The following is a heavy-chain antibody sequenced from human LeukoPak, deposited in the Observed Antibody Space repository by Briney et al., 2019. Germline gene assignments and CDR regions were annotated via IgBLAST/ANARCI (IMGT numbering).Heavy chain of an antibody. D-gene: IGHD3-16*01. V-gene: IGHV4-59*02. J-gene: IGHJ2*01. CDR1: GGSVTRYY. CDR2: IYYSGST. CDR3: ARPDYPHWFFDL. Sequence: SETLSLTCTVSGGSVTRYYWSWIRQPPGKGLEWIGYIYYSGSTNYNPSLKSRVTISVDTSKNQFSLKSSSVTAADTAVYYCARPDYPHWFFDLWGRGTLVTVSS.